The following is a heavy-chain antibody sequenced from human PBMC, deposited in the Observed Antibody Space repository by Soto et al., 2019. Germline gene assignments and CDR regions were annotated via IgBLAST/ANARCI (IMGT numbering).Heavy chain of an antibody. CDR3: VKDESINWYSGHFRH. V-gene: IGHV3-9*01. J-gene: IGHJ1*01. CDR2: INWNSGSI. CDR1: GFTFDDYA. Sequence: SGGSLRLSCAASGFTFDDYAMHLVRQVPGKGLEWVSGINWNSGSIGYADSVKGRFAISRDNAKNSLHLQMNSLRAEDTAFYYCVKDESINWYSGHFRHWGQGTLVTVSS. D-gene: IGHD6-13*01.